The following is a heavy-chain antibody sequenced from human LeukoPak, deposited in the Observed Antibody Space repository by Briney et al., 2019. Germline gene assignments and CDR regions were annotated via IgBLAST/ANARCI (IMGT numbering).Heavy chain of an antibody. CDR3: ARHSGASPHYFDY. D-gene: IGHD1-26*01. J-gene: IGHJ4*02. Sequence: SETLSLTCTVSGGSISSYYWSWIRQPPGKGLEWIWFIYYSGTTHHNPSLKSRVTMSVATSNNQFSLRLSSVTAADTAIYYCARHSGASPHYFDYWGQGALVTVSS. V-gene: IGHV4-59*08. CDR1: GGSISSYY. CDR2: IYYSGTT.